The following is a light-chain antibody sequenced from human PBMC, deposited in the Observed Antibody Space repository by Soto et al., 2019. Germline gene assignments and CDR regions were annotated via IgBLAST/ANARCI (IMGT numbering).Light chain of an antibody. CDR3: QQADSLPLT. J-gene: IGKJ4*01. CDR2: AAS. CDR1: QDIDTW. Sequence: DIQMTQSPSSVSASVGDRVTNTCRASQDIDTWLAWYQQRPGKAPKLLIYAASSLRSGVPSRFSGSGSGTDFTLTISSLQPEDFATYYCQQADSLPLTFGGMTKVEIK. V-gene: IGKV1-12*01.